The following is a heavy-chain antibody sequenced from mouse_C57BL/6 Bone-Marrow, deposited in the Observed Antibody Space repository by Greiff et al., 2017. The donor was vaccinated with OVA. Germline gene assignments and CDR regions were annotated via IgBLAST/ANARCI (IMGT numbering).Heavy chain of an antibody. CDR3: ARWYYYGSSYRYFDV. Sequence: EVQLQQSGPELVKPGASVKIPCKASGYSFTDYNMDWVKQSHGKSLEWIGDINPNNGGTIYNQKFKGKATLTVDKSTSTAYMELRSLTSEDTAVYYCARWYYYGSSYRYFDVWGTGTTVTVSS. V-gene: IGHV1-18*01. CDR2: INPNNGGT. D-gene: IGHD1-1*01. J-gene: IGHJ1*03. CDR1: GYSFTDYN.